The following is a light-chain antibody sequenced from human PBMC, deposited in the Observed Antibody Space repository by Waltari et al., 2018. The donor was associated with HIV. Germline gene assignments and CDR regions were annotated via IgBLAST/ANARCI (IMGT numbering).Light chain of an antibody. CDR1: KLGDKY. V-gene: IGLV3-1*01. CDR3: QAWESSTDVV. J-gene: IGLJ2*01. Sequence: SYELTQPPSVSVSPGQTASITCSGDKLGDKYACWYQQKPGQSPLLVIYQDNKRPSGIPERFSGANSGNTATLTISGTQGMDEADYYCQAWESSTDVVFGGGTKLTVL. CDR2: QDN.